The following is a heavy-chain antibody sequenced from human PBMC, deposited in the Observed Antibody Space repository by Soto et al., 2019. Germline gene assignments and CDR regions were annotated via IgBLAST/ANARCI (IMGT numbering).Heavy chain of an antibody. CDR1: GFTFDNYA. CDR2: ITNSGGHT. CDR3: AKTWIQLWFQDYYLMDV. V-gene: IGHV3-23*01. Sequence: GGSLRLSCAASGFTFDNYAMTWVRKAPGRGLEWISVITNSGGHTYYADSVRGRFTISRDNSKKTLYLQMNSLRADDTAIYYCAKTWIQLWFQDYYLMDVWGQGTTVTVSS. J-gene: IGHJ6*02. D-gene: IGHD5-18*01.